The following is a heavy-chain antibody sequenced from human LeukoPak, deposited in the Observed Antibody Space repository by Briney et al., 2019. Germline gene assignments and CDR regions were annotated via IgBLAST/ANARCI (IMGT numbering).Heavy chain of an antibody. CDR3: ARDLSDDSSGYYSGRYFDY. D-gene: IGHD3-22*01. Sequence: ASVKVSCKASGYTFTSYYMHWVRQAPGQGLEWMGIINPSGGSTSYAQKFQGRVTMTRDTSTSTVYMELGSLRSEDTAVYYCARDLSDDSSGYYSGRYFDYWGQGTLVTVSS. J-gene: IGHJ4*02. CDR1: GYTFTSYY. V-gene: IGHV1-46*01. CDR2: INPSGGST.